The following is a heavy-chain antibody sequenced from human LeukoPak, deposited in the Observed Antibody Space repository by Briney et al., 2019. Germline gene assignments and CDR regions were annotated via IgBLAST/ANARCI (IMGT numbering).Heavy chain of an antibody. CDR2: ISYDGSNK. CDR1: GFTFSSYG. J-gene: IGHJ6*02. CDR3: AKVSAVTPFYYYYGMDV. V-gene: IGHV3-30*18. D-gene: IGHD4-17*01. Sequence: SGGSLRLSCAASGFTFSSYGMHWVRQAPGKGLEWVAVISYDGSNKYYADSVKGRFTISRDNSKNTLYLQMNSLRAEDTAVYYCAKVSAVTPFYYYYGMDVWGQGTTVTVSS.